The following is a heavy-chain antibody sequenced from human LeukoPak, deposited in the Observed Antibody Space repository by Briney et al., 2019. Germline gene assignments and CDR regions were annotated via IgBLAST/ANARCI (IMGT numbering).Heavy chain of an antibody. CDR3: SGSYYSGFDY. V-gene: IGHV3-7*01. J-gene: IGHJ4*02. CDR2: IKQDGSEK. CDR1: GFTFSSYW. Sequence: GGSLRLSCAASGFTFSSYWMSWVRQAPGKGLEWVANIKQDGSEKFYVDSVKGRFTISRDNAKNSLYLQMNSLRAEDTAVYYCSGSYYSGFDYWGQGTLVTVSS. D-gene: IGHD3-10*01.